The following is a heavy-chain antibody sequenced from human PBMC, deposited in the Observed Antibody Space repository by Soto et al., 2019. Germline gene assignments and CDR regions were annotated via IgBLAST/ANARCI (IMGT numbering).Heavy chain of an antibody. V-gene: IGHV4-31*03. J-gene: IGHJ5*02. CDR2: IYYSGST. D-gene: IGHD2-8*02. Sequence: PSETLSLTCTVSGGSISSGGYYWSWIRQHPGKGLEWIGYIYYSGSTYYNPSLKSRVTISVDTSKNQFSLKLSSVTAADTAVYYCARVLDPSGNWFDPWGQGTLVTVSS. CDR1: GGSISSGGYY. CDR3: ARVLDPSGNWFDP.